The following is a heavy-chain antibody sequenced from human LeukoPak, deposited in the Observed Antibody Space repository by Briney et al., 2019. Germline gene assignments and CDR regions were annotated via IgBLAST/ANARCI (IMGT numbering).Heavy chain of an antibody. CDR3: ATDSYVSGSYYRLFY. CDR2: IKQDGSEK. V-gene: IGHV3-7*01. Sequence: PGGSLRLSCAASGFTFSSYWMSWVRQAPGKGLEWVANIKQDGSEKYYVDSVKGRFTISRDNAKSTLYLQMNNLRAEDTAIYYCATDSYVSGSYYRLFYWGQGTLVTVSS. CDR1: GFTFSSYW. D-gene: IGHD3-10*01. J-gene: IGHJ4*02.